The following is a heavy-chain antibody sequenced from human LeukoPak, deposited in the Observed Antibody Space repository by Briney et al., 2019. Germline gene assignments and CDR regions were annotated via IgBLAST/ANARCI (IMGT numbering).Heavy chain of an antibody. J-gene: IGHJ4*02. CDR2: ISSSGSTI. V-gene: IGHV3-11*01. CDR1: GFTFSDYY. Sequence: GGSLRLSCAASGFTFSDYYMSWIRQAPGKGLEWVSYISSSGSTIYYADSVKSRFTISRDNAKNSLYLQMNSLRAEDTAVYYRARASSVYDILTGYYPHNFDYWGQGTLVTVSS. CDR3: ARASSVYDILTGYYPHNFDY. D-gene: IGHD3-9*01.